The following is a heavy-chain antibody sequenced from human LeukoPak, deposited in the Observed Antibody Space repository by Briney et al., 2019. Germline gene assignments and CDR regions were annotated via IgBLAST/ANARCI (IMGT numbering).Heavy chain of an antibody. CDR3: ARARDSSGYYSVDYDY. V-gene: IGHV1-69*06. D-gene: IGHD3-22*01. CDR1: GGTFSSYA. Sequence: SVKVSCKASGGTFSSYAISWVRQAPGQGLEWMGGIIPIFGTANYAQKFQGRVTITADKSTNTAYMELSSLRSEDTAVYYCARARDSSGYYSVDYDYWGQGTLVTVSS. J-gene: IGHJ4*02. CDR2: IIPIFGTA.